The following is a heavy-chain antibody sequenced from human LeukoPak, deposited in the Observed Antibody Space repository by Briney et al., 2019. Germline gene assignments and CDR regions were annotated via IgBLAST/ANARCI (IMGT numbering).Heavy chain of an antibody. Sequence: GGSLSLSCAASGFTFSSYWMSWVRQAPGKGLDWVANIKEDGSEKYYVDSVKGRFTISRDNAKNSLYLQMNSLRAEDTAVSYCAKHYDFWSGYGSNWFDPWGQGILVTVSS. V-gene: IGHV3-7*01. CDR3: AKHYDFWSGYGSNWFDP. CDR1: GFTFSSYW. J-gene: IGHJ5*02. D-gene: IGHD3-3*01. CDR2: IKEDGSEK.